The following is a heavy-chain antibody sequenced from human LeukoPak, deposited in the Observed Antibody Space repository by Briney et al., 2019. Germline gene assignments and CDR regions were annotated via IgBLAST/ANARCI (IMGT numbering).Heavy chain of an antibody. J-gene: IGHJ4*02. D-gene: IGHD3-22*01. CDR3: AKRHYDSSGYYGSFDY. Sequence: GGSLRLSCAASGFTFDDYGMSWVRQAPGKGLEWVSGINWNGGSTGYADSVKGRYTISRDNAKNSLYLQMNSLRAEDTALYYCAKRHYDSSGYYGSFDYWGQGTLVTVSS. V-gene: IGHV3-20*04. CDR2: INWNGGST. CDR1: GFTFDDYG.